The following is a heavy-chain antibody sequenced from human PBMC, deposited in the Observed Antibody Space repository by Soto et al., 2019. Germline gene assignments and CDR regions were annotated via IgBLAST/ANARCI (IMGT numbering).Heavy chain of an antibody. CDR3: ARSALTYSSSSFADY. CDR1: GYTFTSYG. Sequence: SVKVSCKASGYTFTSYGISWVRQAPGQGLEWMGRIIPILGIANYAQKFQGRVTITADKSTSTAYMELSSLRAEDTAVYYCARSALTYSSSSFADYWGQGTLVTVSS. V-gene: IGHV1-69*04. CDR2: IIPILGIA. J-gene: IGHJ4*02. D-gene: IGHD6-6*01.